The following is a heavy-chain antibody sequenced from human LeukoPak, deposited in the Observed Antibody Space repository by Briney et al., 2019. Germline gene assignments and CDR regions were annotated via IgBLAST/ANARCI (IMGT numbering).Heavy chain of an antibody. CDR3: AREGSGSYYSPPGY. J-gene: IGHJ4*02. CDR2: IYYSGST. D-gene: IGHD3-10*01. Sequence: SETLSLTCTVSGGSISSSSHYWGWIRQPPGKGLEGIGSIYYSGSTYYNPSLKSRVTISVDTSKNQFSLKLSSVTAADTAVYYCAREGSGSYYSPPGYWGQGTLVTVSS. V-gene: IGHV4-39*07. CDR1: GGSISSSSHY.